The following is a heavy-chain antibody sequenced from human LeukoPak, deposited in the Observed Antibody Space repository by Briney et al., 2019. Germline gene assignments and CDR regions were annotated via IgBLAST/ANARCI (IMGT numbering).Heavy chain of an antibody. Sequence: SVKVSCKASGGTFSSYAISWVRQAPGQGLEWMGGIIPIFGTANYAQKFQGRVTITTDESTSTAYMELSSLRSEDTAVYYCATDRNSGGWYSHYYYMDVWGKGTTVTVSS. D-gene: IGHD6-19*01. CDR3: ATDRNSGGWYSHYYYMDV. CDR1: GGTFSSYA. J-gene: IGHJ6*03. CDR2: IIPIFGTA. V-gene: IGHV1-69*05.